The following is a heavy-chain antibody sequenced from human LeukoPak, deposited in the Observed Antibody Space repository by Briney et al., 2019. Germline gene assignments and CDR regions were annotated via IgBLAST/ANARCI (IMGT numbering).Heavy chain of an antibody. Sequence: PGGSLRLSCAASRFTFSSYAMHWVRQAPGKGLEWVAVISYDGSNKYYADSVKGRFTISRDNSKNTLYLQMNSLRAEDTAVYYCARYSSSWGLFDYWGQGTLVTVSS. CDR3: ARYSSSWGLFDY. CDR1: RFTFSSYA. D-gene: IGHD6-13*01. CDR2: ISYDGSNK. J-gene: IGHJ4*02. V-gene: IGHV3-30*04.